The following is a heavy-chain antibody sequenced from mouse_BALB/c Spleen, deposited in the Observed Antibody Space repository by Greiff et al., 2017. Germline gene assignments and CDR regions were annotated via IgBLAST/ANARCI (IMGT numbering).Heavy chain of an antibody. D-gene: IGHD2-3*01. CDR1: GFSLTSYG. Sequence: QVQLQQSGPGLVAPSQSLSITCTVSGFSLTSYGVHWVRQPPGKGLEWLGVIWAGGSTNYNSALMSRLSISKDNSKSQVFLKMNSLQTDDRAMYYCARDQGGWSPWFAYWGQGTLVTVSA. CDR3: ARDQGGWSPWFAY. V-gene: IGHV2-9*02. J-gene: IGHJ3*01. CDR2: IWAGGST.